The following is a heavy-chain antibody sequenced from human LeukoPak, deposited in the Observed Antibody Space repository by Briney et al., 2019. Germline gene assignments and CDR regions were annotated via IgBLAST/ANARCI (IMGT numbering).Heavy chain of an antibody. V-gene: IGHV4-34*01. D-gene: IGHD5-24*01. CDR2: INHSGST. Sequence: PSETLSLTCAVYGGSFSGYYWSWIRQPPGKGLEWIGEINHSGSTNYNPSLKSRVTISVDTSKNQFSLKLSSVTAADTAIYYCARGSTGVEMATISADIWGQGTMVTVSS. J-gene: IGHJ3*02. CDR1: GGSFSGYY. CDR3: ARGSTGVEMATISADI.